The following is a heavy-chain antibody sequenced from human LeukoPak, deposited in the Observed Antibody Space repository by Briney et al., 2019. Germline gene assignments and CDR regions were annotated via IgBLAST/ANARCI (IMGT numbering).Heavy chain of an antibody. D-gene: IGHD3-22*01. J-gene: IGHJ4*02. V-gene: IGHV4-31*03. CDR2: IYYSGST. CDR1: GDSITSGSYY. CDR3: ARGYDSSGYQDY. Sequence: PSETLSLTCTVSGDSITSGSYYWSWIRQHPGKGLEWIGYIYYSGSTYYNPSLKSRVTISVDTSKNQFSLKLSSVTAADTAVYYCARGYDSSGYQDYWGQGTLVTVSS.